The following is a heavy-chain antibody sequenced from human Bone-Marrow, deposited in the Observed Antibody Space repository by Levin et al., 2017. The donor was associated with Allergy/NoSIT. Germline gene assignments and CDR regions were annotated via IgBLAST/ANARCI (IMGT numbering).Heavy chain of an antibody. D-gene: IGHD1-7*01. J-gene: IGHJ4*02. CDR3: VASRTTG. CDR1: GFTFSSYI. CDR2: ISYDGSYK. Sequence: SCAASGFTFSSYIMHWVRQAPGKGLEWVAVISYDGSYKYYADSVEGRFTISRDDSKNTVYLQMDSLRPEDTAVYYCVASRTTGWGQGTLVTVSS. V-gene: IGHV3-30*03.